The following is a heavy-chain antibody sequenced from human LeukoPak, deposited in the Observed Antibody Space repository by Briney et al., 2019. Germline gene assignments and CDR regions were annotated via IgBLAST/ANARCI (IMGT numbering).Heavy chain of an antibody. CDR3: AKDSRAALYYYDRTAYYSS. V-gene: IGHV3-23*01. D-gene: IGHD3-22*01. CDR2: ISGSGGST. J-gene: IGHJ4*02. Sequence: GGSLRLSCAASGFTFSSYGMSWVRQAPGKGLEWVSAISGSGGSTYYADSVKGRFTISRDNSKNTLYLQMNSLRAEDTAVYYCAKDSRAALYYYDRTAYYSSWGERAPGTVSS. CDR1: GFTFSSYG.